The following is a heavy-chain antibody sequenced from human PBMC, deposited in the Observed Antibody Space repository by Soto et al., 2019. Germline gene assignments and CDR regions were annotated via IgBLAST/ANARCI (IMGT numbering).Heavy chain of an antibody. V-gene: IGHV3-7*01. CDR1: GFTFSSYW. Sequence: EVHLVESGGGLVQPGGSLRLSCAASGFTFSSYWMSWVRQAPGKGLEWVANITQDGSDKFYVDSVKGRFTIARDNDKNSRYLQMTSLRAEDTAVYYGATSAAAPGDYWGQGTLVTVSS. D-gene: IGHD6-13*01. CDR2: ITQDGSDK. J-gene: IGHJ4*02. CDR3: ATSAAAPGDY.